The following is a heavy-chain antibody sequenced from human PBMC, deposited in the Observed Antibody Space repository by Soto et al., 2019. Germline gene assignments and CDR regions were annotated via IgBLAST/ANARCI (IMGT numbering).Heavy chain of an antibody. CDR2: ISADRSKT. J-gene: IGHJ4*02. Sequence: GASGKVSCKASGYAVSTYGVNWVRQAPGQVLEWMGWISADRSKTDYAHNIQGRVTMTTDTSTATAHLELRSLRSDDPAISYCASGSYNDSRGHPKYPDYWGQGTLVTVSS. CDR1: GYAVSTYG. CDR3: ASGSYNDSRGHPKYPDY. V-gene: IGHV1-18*01. D-gene: IGHD3-22*01.